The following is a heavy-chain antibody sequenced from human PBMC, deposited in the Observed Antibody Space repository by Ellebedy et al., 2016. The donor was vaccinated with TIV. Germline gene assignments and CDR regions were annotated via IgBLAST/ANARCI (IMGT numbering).Heavy chain of an antibody. CDR3: AKGSSENYGYFDY. J-gene: IGHJ4*02. CDR1: GFTFSSYG. D-gene: IGHD1-7*01. Sequence: GGSLRLSXAASGFTFSSYGMSWVRQAPGKGLEWVSLIGCSGGGAYYADSVKGRFTISRDNSKNTLYLQMNSLRAEDTAVYYCAKGSSENYGYFDYWGQGTLVTVSS. V-gene: IGHV3-23*01. CDR2: IGCSGGGA.